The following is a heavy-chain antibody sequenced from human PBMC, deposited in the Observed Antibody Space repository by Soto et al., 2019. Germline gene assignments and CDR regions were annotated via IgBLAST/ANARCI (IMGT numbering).Heavy chain of an antibody. J-gene: IGHJ4*02. D-gene: IGHD6-13*01. CDR3: ARGSTVAAAGNDY. CDR2: INHSESP. V-gene: IGHV4-34*01. Sequence: ASETLSLTCAVYGGSFSGYSWSWIRQPPGKGLEWIGEINHSESPNYNPSLKSRVTISVDTSKNQFSLKLSSVTAADTAVYLCARGSTVAAAGNDYWGQGTLVTVSS. CDR1: GGSFSGYS.